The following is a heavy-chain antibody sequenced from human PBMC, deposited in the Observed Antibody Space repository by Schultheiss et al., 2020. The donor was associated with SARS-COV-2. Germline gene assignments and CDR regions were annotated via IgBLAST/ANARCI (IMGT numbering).Heavy chain of an antibody. Sequence: SGPTLVKPTQTLTLTCTFSGFSLSTSGVGVGWIRQPPGKALEWLALIYWDDDKYYSTSLKTRLTISKDTSKNQVVLTMTNMDPVDTATYYCAHLAGYGPGSYWYFDYWGQGTLVTVSS. D-gene: IGHD3-10*01. CDR1: GFSLSTSGVG. V-gene: IGHV2-70*12. CDR3: AHLAGYGPGSYWYFDY. CDR2: IYWDDDK. J-gene: IGHJ4*02.